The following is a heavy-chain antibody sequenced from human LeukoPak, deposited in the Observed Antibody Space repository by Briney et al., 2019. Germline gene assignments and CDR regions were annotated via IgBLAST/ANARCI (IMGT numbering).Heavy chain of an antibody. J-gene: IGHJ3*02. V-gene: IGHV1-2*02. Sequence: ASVKVSCKASGYTFTGYYMHWVRQAPGQGLEWMGWINPNSGGTNYAQKFQGRVTVTRDTSISTAYMELSRLRSDDTAVYYCARVYYYDSSSDAFDIWGQGTMVTVSS. CDR3: ARVYYYDSSSDAFDI. D-gene: IGHD3-22*01. CDR1: GYTFTGYY. CDR2: INPNSGGT.